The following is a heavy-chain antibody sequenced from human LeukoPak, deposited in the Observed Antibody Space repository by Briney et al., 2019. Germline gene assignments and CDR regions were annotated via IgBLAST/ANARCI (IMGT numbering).Heavy chain of an antibody. Sequence: PGGSLRLSCAASRFTFSSYSMNWVRQAPGKRLEWVSSISSSSSYIYYADSVKGRFTISRDNAKNSLYLQMNSLRAEDTAVYYCARVLHYDYVWGSYRYTGSSDYWGQGTLVTVSS. D-gene: IGHD3-16*02. V-gene: IGHV3-21*01. CDR1: RFTFSSYS. CDR3: ARVLHYDYVWGSYRYTGSSDY. CDR2: ISSSSSYI. J-gene: IGHJ4*02.